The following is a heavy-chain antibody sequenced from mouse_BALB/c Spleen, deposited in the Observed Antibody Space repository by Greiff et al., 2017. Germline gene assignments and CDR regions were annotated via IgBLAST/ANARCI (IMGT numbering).Heavy chain of an antibody. J-gene: IGHJ3*01. D-gene: IGHD2-4*01. CDR1: GFSLTSYG. V-gene: IGHV2-9*02. CDR2: IWAGGST. CDR3: ARGTDDYDRGFAY. Sequence: QVLLKQSGPGLVAPSQSLSITCTVSGFSLTSYGVHWVRQPPGKGLEWLGVIWAGGSTNYNSALMSRLSISKDNSKSQVFLKMNSLQTDDTAMYYCARGTDDYDRGFAYWGQGTLVTVSA.